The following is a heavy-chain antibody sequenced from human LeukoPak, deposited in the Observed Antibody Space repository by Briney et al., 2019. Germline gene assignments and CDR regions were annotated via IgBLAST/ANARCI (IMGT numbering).Heavy chain of an antibody. CDR3: ARPRRDGYNYDAFDI. CDR2: RYSGDSDT. Sequence: GESLKISCKGSGYSFSNYWIGWVRQMPGKGLKWMGIRYSGDSDTRYSPSFQGQVTISADKSISTAYLQWSSLKASDTAMYYCARPRRDGYNYDAFDIWGQGTMVTVSS. D-gene: IGHD5-24*01. V-gene: IGHV5-51*01. CDR1: GYSFSNYW. J-gene: IGHJ3*02.